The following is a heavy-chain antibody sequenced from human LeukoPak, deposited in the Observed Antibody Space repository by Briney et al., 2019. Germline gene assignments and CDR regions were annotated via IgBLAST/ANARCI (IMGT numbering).Heavy chain of an antibody. V-gene: IGHV3-23*01. CDR1: GFTFSSFA. CDR2: VSDTT. CDR3: ARSRGPGSHWFDP. D-gene: IGHD3-10*01. Sequence: GGSLRLSCAASGFTFSSFALSWVRQAPGKGPEWVSTVSDTTYYADSVRGRFTISRDDSKNTLYLQMDSLRAEDTAIYFCARSRGPGSHWFDPWGQGTLVTVYS. J-gene: IGHJ5*02.